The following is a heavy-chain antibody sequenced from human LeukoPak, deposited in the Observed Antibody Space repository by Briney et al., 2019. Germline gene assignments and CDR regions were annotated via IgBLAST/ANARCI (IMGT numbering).Heavy chain of an antibody. CDR1: GFTFSNYA. CDR2: ISNNGGST. D-gene: IGHD6-6*01. Sequence: PGKSLRLSCAASGFTFSNYAMHWVRQAPGKGLEYVSGISNNGGSTYYANSVKGRFTTSRDNSKNTLYLQMGSLRAEDMAVYFCASGFGSSLEDYFDYWGQGTLVTVSS. CDR3: ASGFGSSLEDYFDY. V-gene: IGHV3-64*01. J-gene: IGHJ4*02.